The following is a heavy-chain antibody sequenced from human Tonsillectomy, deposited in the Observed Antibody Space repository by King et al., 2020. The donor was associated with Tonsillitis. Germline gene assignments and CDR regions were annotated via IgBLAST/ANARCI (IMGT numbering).Heavy chain of an antibody. CDR3: ARHLXXRYXYVAGXGWYFDL. D-gene: IGHD2-21*01. V-gene: IGHV4-39*01. CDR1: GGSISSXNYY. CDR2: IYYSGNT. Sequence: QLQESGPGLVKPSGTLSLTCTVSGGSISSXNYYWGWIRQPPGQGLEWIGSIYYSGNTYYNPSLKSRLTISADPSKNKVSLKLSSVTAADTAVYYCARHLXXRYXYVAGXGWYFDLWGXGTLVTVS. J-gene: IGHJ2*01.